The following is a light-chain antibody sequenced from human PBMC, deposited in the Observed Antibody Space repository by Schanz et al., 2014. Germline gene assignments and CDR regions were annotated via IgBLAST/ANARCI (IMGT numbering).Light chain of an antibody. V-gene: IGKV3-20*01. CDR2: GAS. CDR1: QSVSSSS. CDR3: QQYGSSPDLT. J-gene: IGKJ4*01. Sequence: EIVLTQSPGTLSLSPGERATLSCRARQSVSSSSLAWYQQKPGPAPRLLIYGASSRATGIPDRFSGSGSGTDFTLTISRLEPEDFAVYYCQQYGSSPDLTFGGGTKVEIK.